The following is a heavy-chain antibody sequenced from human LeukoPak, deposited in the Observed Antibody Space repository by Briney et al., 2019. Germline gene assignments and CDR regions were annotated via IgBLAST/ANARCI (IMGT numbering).Heavy chain of an antibody. Sequence: AGGSLRLSCAASGFTFSSYAMSWVRQAPGKGLEWVSAISGSGGSTYYADSVKGRFTISRDNSKNTLYLQMNSLGAEDTAVYYCARIPAAFNYYFDYWGQGTLVTVSS. CDR3: ARIPAAFNYYFDY. CDR2: ISGSGGST. J-gene: IGHJ4*02. CDR1: GFTFSSYA. V-gene: IGHV3-23*01. D-gene: IGHD2-2*01.